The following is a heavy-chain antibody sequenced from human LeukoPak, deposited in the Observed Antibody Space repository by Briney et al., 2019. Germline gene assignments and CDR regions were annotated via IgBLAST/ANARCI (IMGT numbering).Heavy chain of an antibody. CDR2: IIPIFGTA. Sequence: SVKVSCKASGGTFSSYAISWVRQAPGQGLEWMGGIIPIFGTANYAQKFQGRVTMTADESTSTAYMELSSLRSEDTAVYYCARGRGDTAMVPLDYWGQGTLVTVSS. CDR3: ARGRGDTAMVPLDY. CDR1: GGTFSSYA. J-gene: IGHJ4*02. V-gene: IGHV1-69*13. D-gene: IGHD5-18*01.